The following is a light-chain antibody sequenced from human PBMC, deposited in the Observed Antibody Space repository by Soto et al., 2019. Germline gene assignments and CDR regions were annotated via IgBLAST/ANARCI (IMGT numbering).Light chain of an antibody. V-gene: IGKV3-20*01. CDR1: QSVSSNY. CDR3: QQYDTSPRT. Sequence: EIVLTQSPGTLSLSPGERATLSCRASQSVSSNYLAWYQQKRGQAPRLLIYGASSRATGIPTRFSGSGSGKAFTLTISRLEPEDFAVYYCQQYDTSPRTFGQGTKVEI. CDR2: GAS. J-gene: IGKJ1*01.